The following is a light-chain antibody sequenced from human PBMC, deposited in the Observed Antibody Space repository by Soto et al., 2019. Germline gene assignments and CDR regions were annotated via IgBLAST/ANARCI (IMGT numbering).Light chain of an antibody. CDR1: QSISSW. CDR2: DAS. V-gene: IGKV1-5*01. CDR3: QQYNSYSPVGT. J-gene: IGKJ1*01. Sequence: DIQMTQSPSTLSASVGDRVTITCRASQSISSWLAWYQQKPGKAPKLLIYDASSLESGVSSRFSGSGSGTEFTLTISSLQPDDFATYYCQQYNSYSPVGTFGQGTKVDIK.